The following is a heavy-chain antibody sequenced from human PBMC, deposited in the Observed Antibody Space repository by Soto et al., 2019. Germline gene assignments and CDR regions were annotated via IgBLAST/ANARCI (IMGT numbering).Heavy chain of an antibody. CDR3: ARGHCISTSCYAASYYYYGMDV. CDR2: INPSGGST. CDR1: GYTFTSYY. Sequence: ASVTVSCKASGYTFTSYYIHWVRQAPGQGLEWMGIINPSGGSTSYAQKFQGRVTMTRDTSTSTVYMELSSLRSEDTAVYYCARGHCISTSCYAASYYYYGMDVWGQGTTVTVSS. V-gene: IGHV1-46*01. D-gene: IGHD2-2*01. J-gene: IGHJ6*02.